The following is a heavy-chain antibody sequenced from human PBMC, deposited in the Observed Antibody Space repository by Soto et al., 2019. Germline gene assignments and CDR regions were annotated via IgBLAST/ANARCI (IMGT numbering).Heavy chain of an antibody. CDR2: FDPEDGET. CDR1: GYTLTELS. Sequence: ASVKVSCKVSGYTLTELSMHWVRQAPGKGLEWMGGFDPEDGETIYAQKFQGRVTMTEDTSTDTAYMELSSLRSEDTAVYYCATGKDTYYYDSSGYYVAFDYWGQGTLVTVSS. J-gene: IGHJ4*02. V-gene: IGHV1-24*01. D-gene: IGHD3-22*01. CDR3: ATGKDTYYYDSSGYYVAFDY.